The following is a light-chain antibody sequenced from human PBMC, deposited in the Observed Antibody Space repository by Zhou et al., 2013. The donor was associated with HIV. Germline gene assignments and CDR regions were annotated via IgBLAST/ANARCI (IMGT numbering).Light chain of an antibody. CDR1: QSLDSW. CDR3: QQYKTLPYT. Sequence: DIQMTQSPSSLSVSVGDRVTIACRASQSLDSWLAWYQQTPGEAPKLLMYKASTLQSGVSSRFSGSGSGTDFTLTISRLQPDDFATYFCQQYKTLPYTFGQGTKLEIK. J-gene: IGKJ2*01. V-gene: IGKV1-5*03. CDR2: KAS.